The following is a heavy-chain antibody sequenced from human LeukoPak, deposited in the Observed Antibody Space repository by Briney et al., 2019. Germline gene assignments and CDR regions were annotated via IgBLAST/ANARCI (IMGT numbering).Heavy chain of an antibody. D-gene: IGHD3-10*01. V-gene: IGHV4-4*07. CDR2: IYTSGST. CDR1: GDFISTYY. J-gene: IGHJ6*02. CDR3: AVTMVRGVSGMDV. Sequence: SETLSLTCTVSGDFISTYYWSWIRQPAGKGLEWIGRIYTSGSTSFNPSLKSRVSMSVDTSRNQFSLELSSVTAADTAVYYCAVTMVRGVSGMDVWGQGTTVTVSS.